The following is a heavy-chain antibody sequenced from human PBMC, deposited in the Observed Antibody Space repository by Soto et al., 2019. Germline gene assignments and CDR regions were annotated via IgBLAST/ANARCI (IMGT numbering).Heavy chain of an antibody. CDR2: INPNSGGT. V-gene: IGHV1-2*04. Sequence: ASVKVSCKASGYTFTGYYMHWVRQAPGQGLEWMGWINPNSGGTNYAQKFQGWVTMTRDKSISTAYMELSRLRSDDTAVYYCARDRGVVVVAAKGNFDYWGQGTLVTVSS. CDR3: ARDRGVVVVAAKGNFDY. J-gene: IGHJ4*02. CDR1: GYTFTGYY. D-gene: IGHD2-15*01.